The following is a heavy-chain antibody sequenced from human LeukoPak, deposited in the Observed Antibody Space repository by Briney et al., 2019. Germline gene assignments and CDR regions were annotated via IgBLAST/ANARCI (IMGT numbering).Heavy chain of an antibody. Sequence: SETLSLTCAVYGGSFSGYYWSWIRQPPGKGLEWIGEINHSGSTNYNPSLKSRVTISVDTSKNQFSLKLSSVTAADTAVYYCASSKNDYVWGSYRYLVYWGQGTLVTVSS. V-gene: IGHV4-34*01. CDR3: ASSKNDYVWGSYRYLVY. J-gene: IGHJ4*02. CDR1: GGSFSGYY. CDR2: INHSGST. D-gene: IGHD3-16*02.